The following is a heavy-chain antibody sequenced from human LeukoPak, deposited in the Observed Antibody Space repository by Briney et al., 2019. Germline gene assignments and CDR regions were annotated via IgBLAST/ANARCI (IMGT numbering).Heavy chain of an antibody. CDR3: AKDQYSSGWYTGIDY. J-gene: IGHJ4*02. D-gene: IGHD6-19*01. Sequence: PGGSLRLSCAASGFTFSSYGMHWVRQAPGKGLEWVAVISYDGSNKYYADSVKGRFTISRDNSKNTLYLQMNSLRAEDTAVYYCAKDQYSSGWYTGIDYWGQGTLVTVSS. CDR2: ISYDGSNK. CDR1: GFTFSSYG. V-gene: IGHV3-30*18.